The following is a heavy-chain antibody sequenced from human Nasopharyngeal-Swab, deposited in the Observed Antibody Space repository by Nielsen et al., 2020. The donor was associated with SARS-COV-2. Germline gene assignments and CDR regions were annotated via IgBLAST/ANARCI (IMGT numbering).Heavy chain of an antibody. CDR2: IYNIGTT. J-gene: IGHJ4*02. CDR3: ASRPARGTPYGPLDY. Sequence: GSLRLSCTVSGASTGSGSYYWGWIRQSPGKGLEWIGTIYNIGTTYYNPSLQSRVTISVDTSENQLSLSLSSVTAADTAVYYCASRPARGTPYGPLDYWGRGILVTVSS. V-gene: IGHV4-39*01. D-gene: IGHD1-14*01. CDR1: GASTGSGSYY.